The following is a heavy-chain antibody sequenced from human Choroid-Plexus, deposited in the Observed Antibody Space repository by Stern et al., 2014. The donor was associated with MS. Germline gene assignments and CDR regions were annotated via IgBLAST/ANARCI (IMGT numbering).Heavy chain of an antibody. Sequence: QLVQSGAEVKKPGASVKVSCKTSGYIFTGYYIHWVRQAPGKGLEWMAWINPNTGGTKNAQKFQGRVTMSRDTSISTAYVELSSLTSDDTAVYYCARDQRGITIFGVVTDYYYLGMDVWGQGTTVTVSS. J-gene: IGHJ6*02. CDR3: ARDQRGITIFGVVTDYYYLGMDV. V-gene: IGHV1-2*02. CDR2: INPNTGGT. CDR1: GYIFTGYY. D-gene: IGHD3-3*01.